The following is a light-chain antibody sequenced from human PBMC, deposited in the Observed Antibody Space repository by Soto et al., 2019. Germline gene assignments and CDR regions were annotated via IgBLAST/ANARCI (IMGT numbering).Light chain of an antibody. CDR2: LEGSGSY. V-gene: IGLV4-60*03. CDR3: ETWDSNPSVV. CDR1: SGHSSYI. J-gene: IGLJ2*01. Sequence: QLVLTQSSSASASLGSSVKLTCTLSSGHSSYIIAWHQQQPGKAPRYLMKLEGSGSYNKGSGVPDRFSGSSSGADRYLTISTLQSEDEADYYCETWDSNPSVVFGGGTKLTVL.